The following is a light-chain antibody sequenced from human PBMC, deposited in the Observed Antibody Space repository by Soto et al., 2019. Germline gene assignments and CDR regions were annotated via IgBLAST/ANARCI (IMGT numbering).Light chain of an antibody. J-gene: IGLJ1*01. CDR1: ISDVGGYNY. V-gene: IGLV2-14*01. CDR3: SSYTSSRTPFV. Sequence: QSALTQPSSLSGSPGQSITISCTGTISDVGGYNYVSWYQQYPGRAPKFMIYEVNNRPSGVSSRFSGSKSGNTASLTISGLQAEDEADYYCSSYTSSRTPFVFGTGTKVTVL. CDR2: EVN.